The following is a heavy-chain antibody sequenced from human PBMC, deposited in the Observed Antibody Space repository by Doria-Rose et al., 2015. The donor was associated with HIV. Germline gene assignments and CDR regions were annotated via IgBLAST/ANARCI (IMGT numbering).Heavy chain of an antibody. J-gene: IGHJ6*03. Sequence: VQLVQSGGGSVQPGRSLRLSCVGSGFSFESYAMHWVRLAPGKGLEWVAGISRDSGAKGNADSVEGRFTISRDNARKSVYLEMRSLRPEDTAFYYCAKAPIIGPKYYFYMDVWGKGTSVTVSS. D-gene: IGHD3-3*01. CDR3: AKAPIIGPKYYFYMDV. CDR1: GFSFESYA. CDR2: ISRDSGAK. V-gene: IGHV3-9*01.